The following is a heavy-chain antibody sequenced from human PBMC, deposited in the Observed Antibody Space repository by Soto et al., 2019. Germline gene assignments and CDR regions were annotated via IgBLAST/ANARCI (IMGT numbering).Heavy chain of an antibody. CDR2: IIPIFGTA. D-gene: IGHD4-17*01. CDR1: GGTFSSYA. V-gene: IGHV1-69*14. Sequence: QVQLVQSGAEVKKPGSSVKVSCKTSGGTFSSYAINWVRQAPGQGLEWMGGIIPIFGTANNARKFQARITIAADKSTNTADMELRSLRSEDTAVYDCASSPPPTVTMYSRYFDLWGRGTLVTVSS. J-gene: IGHJ2*01. CDR3: ASSPPPTVTMYSRYFDL.